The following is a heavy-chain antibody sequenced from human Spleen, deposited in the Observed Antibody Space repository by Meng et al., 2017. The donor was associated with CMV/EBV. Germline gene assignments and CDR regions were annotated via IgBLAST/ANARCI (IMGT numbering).Heavy chain of an antibody. CDR3: ARHCYGSGTYCDY. CDR2: IKSKADGGTA. D-gene: IGHD3-10*01. J-gene: IGHJ4*02. CDR1: GFTFNNAW. V-gene: IGHV3-15*01. Sequence: SGFTFNNAWMSWVRQAPGKGLEWVGRIKSKADGGTADYAAPVKGRFTISRDDSKNTLYLQMNSLRAEDTALYYCARHCYGSGTYCDYWGQGTLVTVSS.